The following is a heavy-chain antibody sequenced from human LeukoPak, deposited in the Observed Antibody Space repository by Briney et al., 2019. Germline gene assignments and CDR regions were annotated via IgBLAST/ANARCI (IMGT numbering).Heavy chain of an antibody. CDR1: GFTFINHA. CDR3: ARGVPGYCSGTSCYKDYYYMDV. J-gene: IGHJ6*03. V-gene: IGHV3-48*03. D-gene: IGHD2-2*02. Sequence: GGSLRLSCAASGFTFINHAIHWVRQAPGKGLEWVSYISSSGSTIYYADSVKGRFTISRDNAKNSLYVQMNSLRAEDTAVYYCARGVPGYCSGTSCYKDYYYMDVWGKGTTVTVSS. CDR2: ISSSGSTI.